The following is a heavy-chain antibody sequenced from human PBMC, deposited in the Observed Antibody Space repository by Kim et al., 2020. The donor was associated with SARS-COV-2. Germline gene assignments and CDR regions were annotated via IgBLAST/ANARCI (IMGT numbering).Heavy chain of an antibody. J-gene: IGHJ4*02. CDR2: IYYSGST. Sequence: SETLSLTCTVSGGSISSYYWSWIQQPPGKGLEWIGYIYYSGSTNYNPSLKSRVTISVDTSKNQFSLKLSSVTAADTAVYYCASSGGMSYDILTGYHSSFDYWGQGTLVTVSS. D-gene: IGHD3-9*01. CDR1: GGSISSYY. V-gene: IGHV4-59*08. CDR3: ASSGGMSYDILTGYHSSFDY.